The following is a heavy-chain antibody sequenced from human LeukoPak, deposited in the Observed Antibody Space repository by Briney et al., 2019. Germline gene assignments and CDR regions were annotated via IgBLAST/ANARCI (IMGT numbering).Heavy chain of an antibody. CDR2: INPYNGVT. CDR3: ARGPSGLNSGSYSPCVDY. J-gene: IGHJ4*02. V-gene: IGHV1-2*02. CDR1: GYTLTDYY. D-gene: IGHD1-26*01. Sequence: VASVKVSCKASGYTLTDYYMHWVRQAPGQGLEWMGWINPYNGVTNYAQKFQGRVTLTRDTSISTASMEMSRLTSDDTAVYYCARGPSGLNSGSYSPCVDYWGQETLVPVSS.